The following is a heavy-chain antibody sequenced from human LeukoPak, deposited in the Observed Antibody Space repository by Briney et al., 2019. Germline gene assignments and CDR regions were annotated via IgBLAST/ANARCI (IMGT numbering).Heavy chain of an antibody. CDR2: IYYSGST. CDR1: GASINSYY. D-gene: IGHD4-17*01. J-gene: IGHJ4*02. Sequence: SETLSLTCTVSGASINSYYWSWIRQPPGKGLEWIGYIYYSGSTNYNPSLKSRVTISVDTPKNQFSLKLSSVTAADTAVYYCARDVRQTYGDSCFDYWGQGTLVTVSS. CDR3: ARDVRQTYGDSCFDY. V-gene: IGHV4-59*01.